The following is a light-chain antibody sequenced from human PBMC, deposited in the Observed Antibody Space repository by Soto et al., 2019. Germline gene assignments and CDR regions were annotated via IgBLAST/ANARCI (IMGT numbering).Light chain of an antibody. CDR3: QQRYNWPPIT. V-gene: IGKV3-11*01. CDR1: QSVASRN. CDR2: DAS. J-gene: IGKJ5*01. Sequence: EIVLTQSPCTVSLSPWDRATLSCRAIQSVASRNLAWYQQKPGQAPRLLIYDASNRATGIPARFSGSGSGTDFTLTISSLEPEDSAVYYCQQRYNWPPITFGQGTRLEIK.